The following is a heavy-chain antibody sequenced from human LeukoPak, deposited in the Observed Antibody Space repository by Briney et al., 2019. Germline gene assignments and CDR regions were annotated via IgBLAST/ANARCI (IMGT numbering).Heavy chain of an antibody. CDR3: ARQEGYQVRHLRAYYFDY. V-gene: IGHV4-39*01. CDR1: GGSISSSSYY. J-gene: IGHJ4*02. Sequence: TSETLSLTCTVSGGSISSSSYYWGWIRQPPGKGLEWIVSIYYSGSTYYNPSLKSRVTISVDTSKNQFSLKLSSVTAADTAVNYCARQEGYQVRHLRAYYFDYWGQGTLVTVSS. CDR2: IYYSGST. D-gene: IGHD2-2*01.